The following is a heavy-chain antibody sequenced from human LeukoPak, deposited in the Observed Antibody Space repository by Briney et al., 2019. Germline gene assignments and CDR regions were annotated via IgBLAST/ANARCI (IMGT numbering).Heavy chain of an antibody. D-gene: IGHD6-6*01. V-gene: IGHV3-48*01. CDR1: GFTFSSYS. J-gene: IGHJ3*02. CDR3: ARDRSSSSGAFDI. CDR2: ISSSSSTI. Sequence: GGSLRLSCAASGFTFSSYSMNWVRQAPGKGLEWVSYISSSSSTIYYADSVKGRFTISGDNAKNSLYLQMNSLRAEDTAVYYCARDRSSSSGAFDIWGQGTMVTVSS.